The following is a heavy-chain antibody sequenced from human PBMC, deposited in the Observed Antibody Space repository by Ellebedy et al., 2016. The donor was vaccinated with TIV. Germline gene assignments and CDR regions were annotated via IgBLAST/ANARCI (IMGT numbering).Heavy chain of an antibody. CDR1: GFNFRSYW. Sequence: GESLKISCAASGFNFRSYWMTWVRQAPGKGLEWVAKIRQEGDEIYYVESVKGRFTISRDNAKNSLFLQMNSLSVEDTAVYYCARRASYGDYAVQVNPWFDPWGQGTLVTFSS. CDR3: ARRASYGDYAVQVNPWFDP. D-gene: IGHD4-17*01. V-gene: IGHV3-7*01. CDR2: IRQEGDEI. J-gene: IGHJ5*02.